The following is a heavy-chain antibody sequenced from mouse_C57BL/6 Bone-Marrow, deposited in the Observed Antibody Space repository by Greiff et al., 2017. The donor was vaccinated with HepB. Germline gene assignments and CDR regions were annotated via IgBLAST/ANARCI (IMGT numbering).Heavy chain of an antibody. J-gene: IGHJ1*03. CDR1: GYTFTDYN. CDR3: ACGYGYWYFDV. V-gene: IGHV1-18*01. CDR2: INPNNGGT. Sequence: VQLQQPGAELVRPGSSVKLSCKASGYTFTDYNMDWVKQSHGKSLEWIGDINPNNGGTIYNQKFKGKATLTVDKSSSTAYMELLSLTSEDTAVYYCACGYGYWYFDVWGTGTTVTVSS. D-gene: IGHD2-2*01.